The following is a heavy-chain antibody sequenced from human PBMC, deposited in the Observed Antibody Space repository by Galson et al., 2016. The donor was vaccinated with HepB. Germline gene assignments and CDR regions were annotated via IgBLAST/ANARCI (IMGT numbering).Heavy chain of an antibody. J-gene: IGHJ4*02. CDR2: IWFDGSNT. D-gene: IGHD2-2*01. V-gene: IGHV3-30*14. CDR1: GFTFNNYA. CDR3: ARDSFYCISTPCLPYYFDN. Sequence: SLRLSCAASGFTFNNYAMHWVRQAPGKGLEWVAVIWFDGSNTFYADSVRGRFTISRDNAKNTLHLQMNSLRPEDTALYYCARDSFYCISTPCLPYYFDNWGQGTLVTVSS.